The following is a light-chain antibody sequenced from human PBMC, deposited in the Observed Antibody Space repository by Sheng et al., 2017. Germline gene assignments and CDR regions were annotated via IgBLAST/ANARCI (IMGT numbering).Light chain of an antibody. Sequence: IVLTQSPGTLSLSPGERATLSCRASQSVPNKYLAWYQQSPGQSPRLLVSGASNRAIGIPDRFSGSGSGTDFTLTISRLEPEDFAVYYCLQYGSSPLTFGQGTKVEIK. CDR2: GAS. V-gene: IGKV3-20*01. CDR1: QSVPNKY. CDR3: LQYGSSPLT. J-gene: IGKJ1*01.